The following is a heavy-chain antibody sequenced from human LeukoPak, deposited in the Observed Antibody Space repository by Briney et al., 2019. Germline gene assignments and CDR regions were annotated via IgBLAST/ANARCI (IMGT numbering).Heavy chain of an antibody. J-gene: IGHJ4*02. CDR2: IYYDGSNI. V-gene: IGHV3-33*01. D-gene: IGHD1-1*01. CDR1: EFTFTTYG. CDR3: ARDWKTNSFDY. Sequence: PGGSLRLSCAASEFTFTTYGMYWVRQAPGKGLEWVAFIYYDGSNIYYADYVKGRFTISRDISKNTLYLQMDSLRAEDTAIYYCARDWKTNSFDYWGQGTLVTVSS.